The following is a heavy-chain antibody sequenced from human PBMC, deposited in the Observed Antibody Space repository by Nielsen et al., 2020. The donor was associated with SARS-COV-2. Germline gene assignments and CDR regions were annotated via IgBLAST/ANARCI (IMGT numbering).Heavy chain of an antibody. Sequence: GESLKISCAASGFIFSGHSMNWVRQAPGKGLEWISYISSSSNTIYYADSVKGRFTVSRDNAQNSLFLQMNSLRAEDTAVYYCAREVAVAACDFWGQGTLVTVSS. CDR3: AREVAVAACDF. CDR1: GFIFSGHS. CDR2: ISSSSNTI. J-gene: IGHJ4*02. V-gene: IGHV3-48*01. D-gene: IGHD2-15*01.